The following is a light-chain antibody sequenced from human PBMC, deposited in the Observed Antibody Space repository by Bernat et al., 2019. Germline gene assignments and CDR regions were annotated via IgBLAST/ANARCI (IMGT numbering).Light chain of an antibody. CDR2: STS. Sequence: DIQLTQSPSFLSASVGDRVTITCRASQDMSSFLAWYQQKPGKAPELLISSTSTLQSGVPSRFSGSGSGTDFTLTISSLQPEDFANYYCQQPTGDQYAFGQGTRLEI. J-gene: IGKJ2*01. CDR3: QQPTGDQYA. V-gene: IGKV1-9*01. CDR1: QDMSSF.